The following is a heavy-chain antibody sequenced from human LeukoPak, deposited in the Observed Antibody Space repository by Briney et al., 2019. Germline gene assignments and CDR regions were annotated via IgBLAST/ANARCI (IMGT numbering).Heavy chain of an antibody. Sequence: HPGGSLRLSCAGSGFTFSGSAMHWVRQASGKGLEWVGRIRSKANSYATAYAASVKGRFTISRDDSKNTAYLQMNSLKTEDTATYYCTKDPPLTGGVYSAHWGPGTLVIVSS. D-gene: IGHD7-27*01. CDR1: GFTFSGSA. J-gene: IGHJ4*02. CDR2: IRSKANSYAT. CDR3: TKDPPLTGGVYSAH. V-gene: IGHV3-73*01.